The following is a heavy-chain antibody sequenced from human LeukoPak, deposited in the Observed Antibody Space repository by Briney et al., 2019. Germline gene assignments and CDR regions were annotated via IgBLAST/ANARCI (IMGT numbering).Heavy chain of an antibody. Sequence: SETLSLTCTVSGGSISSYYWSWVRQPPGKGLGWIGYIYYSGSTNYTPSLKSPVTISVDTSKNQFSLKLSSVTAADTAVYYCARHGSHVGALISSFDYWGQGTLVTVSS. J-gene: IGHJ4*02. D-gene: IGHD1-26*01. CDR1: GGSISSYY. CDR3: ARHGSHVGALISSFDY. CDR2: IYYSGST. V-gene: IGHV4-59*08.